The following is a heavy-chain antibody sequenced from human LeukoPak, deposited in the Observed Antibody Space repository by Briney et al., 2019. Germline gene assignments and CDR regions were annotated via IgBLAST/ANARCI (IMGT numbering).Heavy chain of an antibody. CDR2: ISAYNGNT. D-gene: IGHD5-18*01. V-gene: IGHV1-18*01. J-gene: IGHJ3*02. CDR1: GYTFTSYG. CDR3: ARKSYGYSYGYRKVDAFDI. Sequence: GASVKVSCKASGYTFTSYGISWVRQAPGQGLEWMGWISAYNGNTNYAQKLQGRVTMTTDTSTSTAYMELSSLRSEDTAVYYCARKSYGYSYGYRKVDAFDIWGQGTMVTVSS.